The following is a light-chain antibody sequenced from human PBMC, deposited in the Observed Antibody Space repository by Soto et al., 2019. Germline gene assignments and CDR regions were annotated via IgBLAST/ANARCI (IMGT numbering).Light chain of an antibody. CDR1: QSVSATY. Sequence: EIVLTQSPGTLSLSPGESATLSCRATQSVSATYLAWYQQKPGQAPRLLIYAAPSRATDIPDRFSGSGSGTDFTLAISRLEPEDFAVYWCQHYGTSTRTFGQGTKVDIK. CDR3: QHYGTSTRT. CDR2: AAP. V-gene: IGKV3-20*01. J-gene: IGKJ1*01.